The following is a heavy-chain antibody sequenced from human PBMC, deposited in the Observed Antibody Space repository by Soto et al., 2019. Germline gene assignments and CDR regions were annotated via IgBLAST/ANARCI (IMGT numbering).Heavy chain of an antibody. D-gene: IGHD5-18*01. CDR2: IYPGDSDT. CDR1: GCSFTSYW. CDR3: ARHAAMVAKYYYGMDV. V-gene: IGHV5-51*01. Sequence: GQSLKNWWNGSGCSFTSYWIGWVGQMTGKGLEWMGIIYPGDSDTRYSPSFQGQVTISADKSISTAYLQWSSLKASDTAMYYCARHAAMVAKYYYGMDVWGQGTTVTVSS. J-gene: IGHJ6*02.